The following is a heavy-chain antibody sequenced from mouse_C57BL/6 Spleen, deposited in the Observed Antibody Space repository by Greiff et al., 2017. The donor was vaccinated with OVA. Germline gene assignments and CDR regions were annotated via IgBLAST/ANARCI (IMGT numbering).Heavy chain of an antibody. CDR2: IYPSDSET. CDR3: ARGPFYYAMDY. V-gene: IGHV1-61*01. CDR1: GYTFTSYW. Sequence: QVQLQQPGAELVRPGSSVKLSCKASGYTFTSYWMDWVKQRPGQGLEWIGNIYPSDSETHYNQKFKDKATLTVDKSSSTAYMQLSSRTSEDSAVYYCARGPFYYAMDYWGQGTSVTVSS. J-gene: IGHJ4*01.